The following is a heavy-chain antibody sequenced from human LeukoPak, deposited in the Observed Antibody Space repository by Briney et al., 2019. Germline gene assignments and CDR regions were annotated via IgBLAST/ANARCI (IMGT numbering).Heavy chain of an antibody. J-gene: IGHJ5*02. Sequence: ASVKVSCKASGYTFTSYAMNWVRQAPGQGLEWMGWINTNTGNPTYAQGFTGRFVFSLDTSVSTAYLQISSLKAEDTAVYYCARDDDNWNDPPPQYNWFDPWGQGTLVTVSS. CDR1: GYTFTSYA. D-gene: IGHD1-1*01. CDR3: ARDDDNWNDPPPQYNWFDP. CDR2: INTNTGNP. V-gene: IGHV7-4-1*02.